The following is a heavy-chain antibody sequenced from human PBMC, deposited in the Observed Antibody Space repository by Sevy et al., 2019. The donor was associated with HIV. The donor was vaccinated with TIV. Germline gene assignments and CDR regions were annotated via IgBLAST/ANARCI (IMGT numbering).Heavy chain of an antibody. CDR1: GGSISSSNW. V-gene: IGHV4-4*02. J-gene: IGHJ6*02. CDR3: AREGGSYYYYGMDV. Sequence: SETLSLTCAVSGGSISSSNWWSWVRQPPGKGLEWIGEIYRSGSTNYNPSLKSRVTISVDKSKNQFSLKLSSVTAADTAVYYCAREGGSYYYYGMDVWGQGTTVTVSS. D-gene: IGHD3-16*01. CDR2: IYRSGST.